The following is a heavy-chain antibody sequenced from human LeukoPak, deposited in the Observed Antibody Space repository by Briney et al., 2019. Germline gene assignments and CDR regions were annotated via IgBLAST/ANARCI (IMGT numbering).Heavy chain of an antibody. CDR2: ISGSGGST. CDR1: GFTFSSYA. J-gene: IGHJ4*02. Sequence: AGGSLRLSCAASGFTFSSYAMSWVRQAPGKGLEWVSAISGSGGSTYYADSVKGRFTISRDNSKNTLYLQMNSLRAEDTAVYYCAKDVVATTYLDYWGRGTLVTVSS. V-gene: IGHV3-23*01. CDR3: AKDVVATTYLDY. D-gene: IGHD5-12*01.